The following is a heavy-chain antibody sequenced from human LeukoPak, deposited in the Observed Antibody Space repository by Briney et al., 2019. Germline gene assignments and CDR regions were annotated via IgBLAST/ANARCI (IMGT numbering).Heavy chain of an antibody. CDR2: IKHDGSVQ. D-gene: IGHD3-22*01. CDR1: GFTFSSYW. CDR3: ARDPEDYYDSSAYYDGFDM. V-gene: IGHV3-7*01. J-gene: IGHJ3*02. Sequence: PGGSLRLSCAASGFTFSSYWRCWGRQAPGKGLEGVANIKHDGSVQYCVDSVKGRFTISRDNAKNLLYLQMNSLRAEDTAVYYCARDPEDYYDSSAYYDGFDMWGQGTMVTVSS.